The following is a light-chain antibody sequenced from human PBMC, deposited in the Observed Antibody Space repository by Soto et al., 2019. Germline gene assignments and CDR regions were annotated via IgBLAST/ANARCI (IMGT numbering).Light chain of an antibody. J-gene: IGKJ1*01. CDR3: QQYKSPPWT. CDR2: KAS. CDR1: ESITNW. V-gene: IGKV1-5*03. Sequence: DIQMTQSPPTLSASVGDRVTISCRASESITNWLAWYQHKPGKAPKLLIYKASSLESGVPSRFSGSGSGTEFTLTISSLQTDDFATYYCQQYKSPPWTFGQGTKVDIK.